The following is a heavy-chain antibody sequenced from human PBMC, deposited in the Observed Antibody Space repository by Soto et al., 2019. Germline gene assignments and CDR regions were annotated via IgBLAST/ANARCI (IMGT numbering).Heavy chain of an antibody. D-gene: IGHD1-26*01. CDR2: IIPIFGTA. CDR3: ARDGGRHSGGSDY. CDR1: GGTFSSYS. J-gene: IGHJ4*02. V-gene: IGHV1-69*01. Sequence: QVQLVQSGAEVKKPGSSVKVSCKASGGTFSSYSINWVRQAPGQGLEWMGEIIPIFGTANYAQKFQGRVTITADESTSTAYMELSSLISEDAAVYYCARDGGRHSGGSDYWGQGTLVTVSS.